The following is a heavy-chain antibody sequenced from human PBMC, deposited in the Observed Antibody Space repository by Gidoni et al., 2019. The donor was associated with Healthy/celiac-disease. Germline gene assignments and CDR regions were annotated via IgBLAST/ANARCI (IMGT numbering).Heavy chain of an antibody. CDR3: ARGGRFRGYFDY. D-gene: IGHD3-3*01. V-gene: IGHV4-34*01. Sequence: QVQLQQWGAGLLKPSETLSLTCAVYGGSFSGYYWSWIRQPPGKGLEWIGEINHSGSTNYNPSLKSRVTISVDTSKNQFSLKLSSVTAADTAVYYCARGGRFRGYFDYWGQGTLVTVSS. CDR1: GGSFSGYY. J-gene: IGHJ4*02. CDR2: INHSGST.